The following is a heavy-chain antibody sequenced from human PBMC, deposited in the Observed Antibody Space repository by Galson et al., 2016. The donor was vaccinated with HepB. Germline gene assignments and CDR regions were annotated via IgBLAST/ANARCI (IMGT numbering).Heavy chain of an antibody. Sequence: SETLSPTCAVSGVSISSGNWWTWVRQTPGKGLEWLGEIDLSGTTNNNLSLISRVTMSVDKSNNQFSLKMTSLTAEDTAIYYCARYVTDGAAWRSFDYWGQGILVTVSS. D-gene: IGHD5-24*01. CDR3: ARYVTDGAAWRSFDY. CDR1: GVSISSGNW. CDR2: IDLSGTT. V-gene: IGHV4-4*02. J-gene: IGHJ4*02.